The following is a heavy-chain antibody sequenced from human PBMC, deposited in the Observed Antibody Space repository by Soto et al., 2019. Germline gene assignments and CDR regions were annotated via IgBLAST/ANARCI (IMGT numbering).Heavy chain of an antibody. Sequence: PSETLSLTCTVSGGSISGYFWSWIRQPAGKGLEWIGRIYTSGSTNYNPSLKSRITMSVDTSNNQVFLKLGSVTAADTAVYYCARDLGDYGDYGFDYWGQGILVTVSS. CDR3: ARDLGDYGDYGFDY. V-gene: IGHV4-4*07. J-gene: IGHJ4*02. CDR2: IYTSGST. D-gene: IGHD4-17*01. CDR1: GGSISGYF.